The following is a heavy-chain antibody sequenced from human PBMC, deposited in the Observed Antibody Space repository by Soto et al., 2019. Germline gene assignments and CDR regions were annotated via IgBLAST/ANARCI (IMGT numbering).Heavy chain of an antibody. Sequence: LSLTCDVSGGPVGYTSFYWGWLRQSPGKGLEWIGSVHHSVTTYYNPSLKGRVTISMDTSKNQFSLRLTSVTAADTAVYYCARDTSSTSLRAEYFKFWGQVTQVSVSS. CDR2: VHHSVTT. CDR1: GGPVGYTSFY. D-gene: IGHD3-9*01. J-gene: IGHJ1*01. V-gene: IGHV4-39*02. CDR3: ARDTSSTSLRAEYFKF.